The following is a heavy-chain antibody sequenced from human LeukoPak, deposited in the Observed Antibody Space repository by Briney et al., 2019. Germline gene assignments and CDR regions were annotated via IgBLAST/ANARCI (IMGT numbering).Heavy chain of an antibody. V-gene: IGHV3-74*03. J-gene: IGHJ4*02. CDR1: GLTFSGHW. CDR2: INERGTDS. D-gene: IGHD1-1*01. CDR3: VRDETLWTLDW. Sequence: PGGSLRLSCTASGLTFSGHWIHWVRQPPGVGLVWVSRINERGTDSMYAESVKGRFTISRDNAKNTVYLQMNSLRAEDTAVYYCVRDETLWTLDWWGQGTLVSVSS.